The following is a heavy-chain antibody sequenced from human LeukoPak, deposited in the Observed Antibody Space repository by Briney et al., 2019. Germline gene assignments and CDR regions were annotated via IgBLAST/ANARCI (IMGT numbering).Heavy chain of an antibody. Sequence: SETLSLTCAVYGGSFSGYYWSWIRQPPGKGLEWIGEINHSGSTNYNPSLKSRVTISVDTSKNQFSLKLSSVTAADTAVYYCASLIAVAGSYYFDYWGQGTLATVSS. D-gene: IGHD6-19*01. CDR1: GGSFSGYY. J-gene: IGHJ4*02. V-gene: IGHV4-34*01. CDR3: ASLIAVAGSYYFDY. CDR2: INHSGST.